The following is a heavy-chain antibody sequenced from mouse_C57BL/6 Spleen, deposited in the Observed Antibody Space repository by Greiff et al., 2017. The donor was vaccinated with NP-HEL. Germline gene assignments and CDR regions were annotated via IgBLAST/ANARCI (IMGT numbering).Heavy chain of an antibody. J-gene: IGHJ1*03. CDR3: APYYGSSFYWYFDV. D-gene: IGHD1-1*01. Sequence: QVQLQQSGPELVKPGASVKISCKASGYAFSSSWMNWVKQRPGKGLEWIGRIYPGDGDTNYNGKFKGKATLTADKSSSTAYMQLSSLTSEDSAVYFCAPYYGSSFYWYFDVWGTGTTVTVSS. CDR2: IYPGDGDT. V-gene: IGHV1-82*01. CDR1: GYAFSSSW.